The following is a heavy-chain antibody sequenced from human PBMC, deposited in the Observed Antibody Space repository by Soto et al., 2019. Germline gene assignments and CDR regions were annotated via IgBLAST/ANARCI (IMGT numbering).Heavy chain of an antibody. V-gene: IGHV3-30*18. Sequence: QVQLVESGGGVVQPGRSLRLSCLASGFTFGDFGMHWVRQAPGKGLEWVAALSYDESNTYYADSVKGRFTISRDISKNTLYLQIDSLRPEDTGVYFCAKAGHDWSRSPDDWRQGTLVTVSS. J-gene: IGHJ4*02. CDR2: LSYDESNT. CDR1: GFTFGDFG. CDR3: AKAGHDWSRSPDD. D-gene: IGHD3-9*01.